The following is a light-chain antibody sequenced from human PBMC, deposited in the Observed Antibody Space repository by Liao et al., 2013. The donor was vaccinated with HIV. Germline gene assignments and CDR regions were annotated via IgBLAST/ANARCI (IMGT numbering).Light chain of an antibody. V-gene: IGLV3-1*01. CDR3: QAWDSSTVV. Sequence: SYELTQPPSMSVSPGQTARITCSGDALPKQQVYWYQVKPGQSPEVIIYQNYQRPSGTPERFSGSKSGNTATLTISGTQAMDEADYYCQAWDSSTVVFGGGTKLTVL. CDR1: ALPKQQ. J-gene: IGLJ2*01. CDR2: QNY.